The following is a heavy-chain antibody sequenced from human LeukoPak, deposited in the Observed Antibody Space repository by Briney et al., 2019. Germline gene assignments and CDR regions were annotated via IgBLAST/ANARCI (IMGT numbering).Heavy chain of an antibody. J-gene: IGHJ6*03. Sequence: GASVKVSCKASGYTFTGYYMHWVRQAPGQGLEWMGWINPNSGGTNYAQKFQGRVTMTRDTSISTAYMELSRLRSDDTAVYYRARQATVTYRVWYYYYYMDVWGKGTTVTVSS. CDR2: INPNSGGT. D-gene: IGHD4-17*01. CDR1: GYTFTGYY. V-gene: IGHV1-2*02. CDR3: ARQATVTYRVWYYYYYMDV.